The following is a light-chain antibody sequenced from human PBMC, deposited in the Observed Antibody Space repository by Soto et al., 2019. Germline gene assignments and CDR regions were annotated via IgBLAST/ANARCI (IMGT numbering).Light chain of an antibody. CDR2: DVS. V-gene: IGLV2-14*01. CDR1: SSDVGAYNS. J-gene: IGLJ2*01. Sequence: QSALTQPASVSGSPGQSITISCTGTSSDVGAYNSVSWYQLHPGKAPKVMIFDVSNRPSGVSNRFSGSKSGNTASLTISGLQADDEADYFCCSYTSSSTLLFGGGTKLTVL. CDR3: CSYTSSSTLL.